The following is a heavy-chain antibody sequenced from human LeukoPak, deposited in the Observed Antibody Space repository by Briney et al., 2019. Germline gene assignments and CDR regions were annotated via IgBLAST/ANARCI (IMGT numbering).Heavy chain of an antibody. CDR1: GFTFSSYS. V-gene: IGHV3-48*01. Sequence: GGSLRLSCAASGFTFSSYSMNWVRQAPGKGLEWVSYISSSSSTIYYADSVKGRFTISRDNSKNTLYLQMNSLRPEDTALYYCARGRRSGGITMIRGVKDRGWFDPWGQGTLVTVSS. J-gene: IGHJ5*02. CDR2: ISSSSSTI. D-gene: IGHD3-10*01. CDR3: ARGRRSGGITMIRGVKDRGWFDP.